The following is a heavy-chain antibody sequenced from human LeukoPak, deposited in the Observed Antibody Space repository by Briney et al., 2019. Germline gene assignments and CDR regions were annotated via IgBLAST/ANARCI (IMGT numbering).Heavy chain of an antibody. CDR3: AGDSSSSNY. Sequence: SETLSLTCTVSGGSISSYYWSWIRQPPGKGLEWIGYIYYSGSTNYNPSLKSRVTISVDTSKNQFSLKLSSVTAADTAVYYCAGDSSSSNYWGQGTLVTVSS. V-gene: IGHV4-59*01. CDR2: IYYSGST. J-gene: IGHJ4*02. D-gene: IGHD6-6*01. CDR1: GGSISSYY.